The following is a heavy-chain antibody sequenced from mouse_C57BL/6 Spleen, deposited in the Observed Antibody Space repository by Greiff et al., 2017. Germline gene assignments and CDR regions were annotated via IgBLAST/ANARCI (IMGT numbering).Heavy chain of an antibody. CDR3: ATSGGYWYFDV. CDR1: GYAFSSYW. J-gene: IGHJ1*03. V-gene: IGHV1-80*01. Sequence: VKLMESGAELVKPGASVKISCKASGYAFSSYWMNWVKQRPGKGLEWIGQIYPGDGDTNYNGKFKGKATLTADKSSSTAYMQLSSLTSEDSAVYFCATSGGYWYFDVWGTGTTVTVSS. CDR2: IYPGDGDT. D-gene: IGHD3-1*01.